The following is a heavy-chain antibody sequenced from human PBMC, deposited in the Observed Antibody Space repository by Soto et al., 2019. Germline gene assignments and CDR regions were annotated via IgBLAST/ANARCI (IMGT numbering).Heavy chain of an antibody. CDR1: GFTFSSYW. CDR2: INSDGSRT. J-gene: IGHJ5*02. V-gene: IGHV3-74*01. D-gene: IGHD6-13*01. CDR3: ARLLTGSWNWFDP. Sequence: EVQLVESGGGLVQPGESLRPSCAASGFTFSSYWMHWVRQAPGKGLVWVSRINSDGSRTNYADSVKGRFTVSRDNAKNTQYLQMNSLRAEDTAVYYCARLLTGSWNWFDPWGQGTLVTVSS.